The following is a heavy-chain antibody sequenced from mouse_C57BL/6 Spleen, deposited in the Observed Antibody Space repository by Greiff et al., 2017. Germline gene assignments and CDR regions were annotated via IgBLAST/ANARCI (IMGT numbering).Heavy chain of an antibody. V-gene: IGHV1-7*01. Sequence: QVQLQQSGAELAKPGASVKLSCKASGYTFTSYWMHWVKQRPGQGLEWIGYLNPSSGYTKYNQKFKDKATLTADKSSSTAYMQLSSLTYADSAVYYCARIYDGYYFDYWGQGTTLTVSS. D-gene: IGHD2-3*01. J-gene: IGHJ2*01. CDR2: LNPSSGYT. CDR3: ARIYDGYYFDY. CDR1: GYTFTSYW.